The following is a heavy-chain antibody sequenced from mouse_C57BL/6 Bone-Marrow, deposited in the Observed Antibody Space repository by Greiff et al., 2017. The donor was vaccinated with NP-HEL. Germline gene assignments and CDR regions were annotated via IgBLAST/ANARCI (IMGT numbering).Heavy chain of an antibody. Sequence: VQLQQSGAELARPGASVKLSCKASGYTFTSYGISWVKQRTGQGLEWIGEIYPRSGNTYYNEKFKGKATLTADKSSSTAYMELRILTSEDSAVYFCARYYYGSSPDYWGQGTTLTVSS. J-gene: IGHJ2*01. D-gene: IGHD1-1*01. V-gene: IGHV1-81*01. CDR3: ARYYYGSSPDY. CDR1: GYTFTSYG. CDR2: IYPRSGNT.